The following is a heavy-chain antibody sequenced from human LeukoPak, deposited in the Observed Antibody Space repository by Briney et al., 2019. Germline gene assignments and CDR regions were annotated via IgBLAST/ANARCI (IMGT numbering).Heavy chain of an antibody. CDR3: ARRVTLGGHYYDSSGYPDY. J-gene: IGHJ4*02. Sequence: SETLSLTCTVSGGSISSSSYSWGWIRQPPGKGLEWIGSIYYSGSTYYNPSLKSRVTISVDTSKNQFSLKLSSVTAADTAVYYCARRVTLGGHYYDSSGYPDYWGQGTLVTVSS. CDR2: IYYSGST. CDR1: GGSISSSSYS. D-gene: IGHD3-22*01. V-gene: IGHV4-39*01.